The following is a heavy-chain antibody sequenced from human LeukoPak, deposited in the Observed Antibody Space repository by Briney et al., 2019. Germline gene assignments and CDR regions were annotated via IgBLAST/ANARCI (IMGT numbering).Heavy chain of an antibody. V-gene: IGHV3-48*02. Sequence: GGSLRLSRAASGFTFSSYSMNWVRQAPGKGLEWVSHITASGTAMFYADSVKGRFTISRDNAKNSLYLQMNSLRDEDTAVYYCASSGSYGFDYWGQGTLVTVSS. D-gene: IGHD1-26*01. CDR2: ITASGTAM. J-gene: IGHJ4*02. CDR3: ASSGSYGFDY. CDR1: GFTFSSYS.